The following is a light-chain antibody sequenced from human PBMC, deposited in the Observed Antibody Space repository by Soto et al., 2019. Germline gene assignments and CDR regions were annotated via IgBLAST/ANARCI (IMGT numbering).Light chain of an antibody. CDR2: EVN. Sequence: QSALTQPASVSGSPGQSITISCTGSSDDVGAYDYVSWYQHPPGKAPKLMIYEVNNRPSGVSNRFSGSKSGNTASLTISGLQAEDEADYFCSSYTRTNTRVFGGGTKLTVL. CDR1: SDDVGAYDY. J-gene: IGLJ3*02. V-gene: IGLV2-14*01. CDR3: SSYTRTNTRV.